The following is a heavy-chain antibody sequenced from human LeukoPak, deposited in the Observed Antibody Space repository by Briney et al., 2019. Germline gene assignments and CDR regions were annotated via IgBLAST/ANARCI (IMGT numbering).Heavy chain of an antibody. CDR3: AKGVLMPGDY. CDR1: GFTFSSYA. J-gene: IGHJ4*02. CDR2: ISGSGSST. Sequence: GGSLRLSCAASGFTFSSYAMSWVRQAPGKGLEWVSPISGSGSSTYYADSVKGRFTISRDNSKNTLYLQMNSLRAEDTAVYYCAKGVLMPGDYWGQGTLVTVSS. V-gene: IGHV3-23*01. D-gene: IGHD2-2*01.